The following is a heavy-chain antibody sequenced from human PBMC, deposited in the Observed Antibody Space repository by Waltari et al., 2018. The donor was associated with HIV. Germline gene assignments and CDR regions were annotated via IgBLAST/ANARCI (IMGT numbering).Heavy chain of an antibody. Sequence: EVQLVESGGGLVKPGGSLTLSCAASGFTFNIAWMSWVRRAPGEGLGVVVSIKSESHCVTTDFAAPVKGRCTISRDESKNPVSLQMHNLKTGDTAVYFCSTVGGFPSFDYWGQGTLVTVSS. CDR1: GFTFNIAW. D-gene: IGHD3-16*01. CDR2: IKSESHCVTT. CDR3: STVGGFPSFDY. J-gene: IGHJ4*02. V-gene: IGHV3-15*01.